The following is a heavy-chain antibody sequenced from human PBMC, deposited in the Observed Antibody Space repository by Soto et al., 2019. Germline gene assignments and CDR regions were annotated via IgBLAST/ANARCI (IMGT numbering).Heavy chain of an antibody. J-gene: IGHJ6*03. V-gene: IGHV3-74*01. CDR1: GFIFSNSW. CDR3: ARDWSGPGNSAYYYYNMDV. Sequence: EVQLVESGGGLVQPGGSLRLSCAASGFIFSNSWMHWVRQAPGKGLVWVSRINSDGSSTDYADSVKGRFTISRDNAKNTLYLQMNSLRAEDTALYSCARDWSGPGNSAYYYYNMDVWGKGTTVTVSS. D-gene: IGHD3-3*01. CDR2: INSDGSST.